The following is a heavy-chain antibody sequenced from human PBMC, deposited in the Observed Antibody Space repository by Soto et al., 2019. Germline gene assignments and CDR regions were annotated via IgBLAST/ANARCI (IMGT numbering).Heavy chain of an antibody. CDR3: ARTVAGTFSWFDP. CDR1: GGSISSYY. CDR2: IYYSGST. D-gene: IGHD6-19*01. V-gene: IGHV4-59*08. J-gene: IGHJ5*02. Sequence: SETLSLTCTVSGGSISSYYWSWIRQPPGKGLEWIGYIYYSGSTNYNPSLKSRVTISVDTSKNQFSLKLSSVTAADTAVYYCARTVAGTFSWFDPWGQGTLVTVSS.